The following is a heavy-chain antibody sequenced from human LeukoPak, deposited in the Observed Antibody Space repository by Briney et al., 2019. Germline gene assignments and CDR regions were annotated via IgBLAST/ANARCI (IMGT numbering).Heavy chain of an antibody. J-gene: IGHJ5*02. Sequence: SETLSLTCTVSGGSISSYYWSWIRQPPGKGLEWIGYIYYSGSTNYNPSLKSRVTISVDTSKNQFSLKLSSVTAADTAVYYCARTLPRYNWFDPWGQGTLVTVSS. V-gene: IGHV4-59*08. CDR3: ARTLPRYNWFDP. CDR1: GGSISSYY. CDR2: IYYSGST.